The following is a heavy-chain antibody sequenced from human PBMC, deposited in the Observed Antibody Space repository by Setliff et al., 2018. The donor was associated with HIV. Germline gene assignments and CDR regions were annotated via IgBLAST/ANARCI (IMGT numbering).Heavy chain of an antibody. D-gene: IGHD3-3*01. CDR2: ITGTGTTV. CDR1: GFTFSSYA. CDR3: SRDTFGADDT. J-gene: IGHJ4*02. Sequence: PGGSLRLSCAASGFTFSSYAMSWVRQAPGEGLEWLSYITGTGTTVSYADSVRGRFIISRDSVRNVMYLQMKSLRVEDTAVYYCSRDTFGADDTWGQGTLVTVSS. V-gene: IGHV3-48*01.